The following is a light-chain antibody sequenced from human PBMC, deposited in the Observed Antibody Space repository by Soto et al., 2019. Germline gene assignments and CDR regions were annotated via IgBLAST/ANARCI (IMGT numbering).Light chain of an antibody. J-gene: IGKJ1*01. V-gene: IGKV1-5*02. CDR3: QQYTSYPWT. Sequence: DIQMTQSPSTLSASVGDRVTIVCRASQSISNWLAWYQQKPGKAPKVLISGASSLESGVPSRFSGSGSGTEFTLTISSLQPDDFATYYCQQYTSYPWTFGQGTKVDIK. CDR1: QSISNW. CDR2: GAS.